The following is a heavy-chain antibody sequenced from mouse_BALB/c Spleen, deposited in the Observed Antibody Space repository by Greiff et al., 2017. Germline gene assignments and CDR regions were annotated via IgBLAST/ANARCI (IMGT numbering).Heavy chain of an antibody. D-gene: IGHD1-2*01. CDR3: ARSEGITTATGHAMDY. CDR2: IDPYNGGT. Sequence: ESGPELVKPGASVKVSCKASGYSFTDYNMYWVKQSHGKSLEWIGYIDPYNGGTSYNQKFKGKATLTVDKSSSTAFMHLNSLTSEDSAVYYCARSEGITTATGHAMDYWGQGTSVTVSS. V-gene: IGHV1S135*01. J-gene: IGHJ4*01. CDR1: GYSFTDYN.